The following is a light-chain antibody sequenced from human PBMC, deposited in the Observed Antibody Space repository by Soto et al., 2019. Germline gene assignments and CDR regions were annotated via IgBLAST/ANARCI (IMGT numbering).Light chain of an antibody. V-gene: IGKV3-15*01. CDR1: QSVSSN. J-gene: IGKJ1*01. CDR3: QQYNNWPPWT. CDR2: GAS. Sequence: EIVMTQSPATLSVSPGERATLSCRASQSVSSNLAWYQQKPGQAPRLLIYGASTRATGIPARFSGSGSGTELTLTNSSLQSEYFAVYYCQQYNNWPPWTFGQGANVEIK.